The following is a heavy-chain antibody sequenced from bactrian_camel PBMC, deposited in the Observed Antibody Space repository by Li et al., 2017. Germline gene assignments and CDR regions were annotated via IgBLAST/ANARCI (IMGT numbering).Heavy chain of an antibody. Sequence: HVQLVESGGGSVQAGGSLRLSCAATEYMFITYCLGWFRQAPGKEREAVAAIDYTGVARYADSVLGRFTITKDNSKNILYLQMDSLKPEDTALYYCAATVRPCTLIARECSGWGQGTQVTVS. J-gene: IGHJ4*01. CDR2: IDYTGVA. D-gene: IGHD4*01. CDR3: AATVRPCTLIARECSG. CDR1: EYMFITYC. V-gene: IGHV3S53*01.